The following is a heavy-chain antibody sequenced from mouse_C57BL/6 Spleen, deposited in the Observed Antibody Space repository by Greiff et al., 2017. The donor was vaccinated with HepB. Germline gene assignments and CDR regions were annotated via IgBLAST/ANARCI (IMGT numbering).Heavy chain of an antibody. Sequence: VQVVESGPGLVAPSQSLSITCTVSGFSLTSYAISWVRQPPGKGLEWLGVIWTGGGTNYNSALKSRLSISKDNSKSQVFLKMNSLQTDDTARYYCARNSFTYYSNYWYFDVWGTGTTVTVSS. D-gene: IGHD2-5*01. CDR3: ARNSFTYYSNYWYFDV. V-gene: IGHV2-9-1*01. CDR2: IWTGGGT. CDR1: GFSLTSYA. J-gene: IGHJ1*03.